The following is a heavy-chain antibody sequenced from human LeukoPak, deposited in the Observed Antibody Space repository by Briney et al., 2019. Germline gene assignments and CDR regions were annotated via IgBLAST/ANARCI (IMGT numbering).Heavy chain of an antibody. CDR2: INPNSGGT. J-gene: IGHJ4*02. CDR3: ARDIGGIAAREY. D-gene: IGHD6-6*01. V-gene: IGHV1-2*06. CDR1: GYTFAGYF. Sequence: ASVKVSCKASGYTFAGYFMHWVRQAPGQGLEWMGRINPNSGGTNYAQKFQGRVTMTRDTSISTAYMELSRLRSDDTALYYCARDIGGIAAREYWGQGTLVTVSS.